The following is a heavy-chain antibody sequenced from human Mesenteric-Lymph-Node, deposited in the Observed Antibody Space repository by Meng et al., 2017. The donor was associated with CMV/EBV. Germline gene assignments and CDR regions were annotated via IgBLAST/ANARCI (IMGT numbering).Heavy chain of an antibody. CDR1: ISIGDYY. Sequence: ISIGDYYGTSVRQPPGEGLEWIGYIYYSESTYYNPSLKSRVTISVDTSKNQFSLKLTSVTAADTAVYYCARVHCSSTRCYFWGYFQHWGQGTLVTVPQ. D-gene: IGHD2-2*01. CDR2: IYYSEST. J-gene: IGHJ1*01. V-gene: IGHV4-30-4*08. CDR3: ARVHCSSTRCYFWGYFQH.